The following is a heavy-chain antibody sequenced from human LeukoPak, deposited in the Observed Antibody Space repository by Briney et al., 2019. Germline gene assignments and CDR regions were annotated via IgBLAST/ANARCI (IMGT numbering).Heavy chain of an antibody. CDR1: GFTLSDAW. D-gene: IGHD4-17*01. Sequence: GGSLRLSCAASGFTLSDAWMSWVRQAPGKGLEWVGRIKSKSDGGTTDYAAPVKGRSTVSRDDSQNTLYLQMNSLKTEDTAVYYCTTDRWDTTGKQFDYWGQGTLVTVSS. CDR3: TTDRWDTTGKQFDY. J-gene: IGHJ4*02. CDR2: IKSKSDGGTT. V-gene: IGHV3-15*01.